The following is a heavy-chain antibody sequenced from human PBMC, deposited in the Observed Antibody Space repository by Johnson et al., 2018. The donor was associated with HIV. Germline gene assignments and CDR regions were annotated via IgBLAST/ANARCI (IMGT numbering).Heavy chain of an antibody. V-gene: IGHV3-30*02. Sequence: QVQLVESGGGVVQPGGSLRLSCAASGFSFSTYGMHWVRQAPGKGLEWVAFIRSDGINKNYADSMKGRLTISRDNSKNMLYLQLNSLSPEDTAMFYCANYDSSEMTLGAFDLWGHGTMVIVSS. D-gene: IGHD3-16*01. J-gene: IGHJ3*01. CDR2: IRSDGINK. CDR3: ANYDSSEMTLGAFDL. CDR1: GFSFSTYG.